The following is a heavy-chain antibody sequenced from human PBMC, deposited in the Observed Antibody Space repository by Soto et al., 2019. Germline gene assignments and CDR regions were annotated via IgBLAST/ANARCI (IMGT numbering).Heavy chain of an antibody. CDR2: IYYSGST. J-gene: IGHJ4*02. CDR1: GGSISSYY. CDR3: ASFLRGSFDY. V-gene: IGHV4-59*01. D-gene: IGHD3-16*01. Sequence: QVQLQESGPGLVKPSETLSLTCTVSGGSISSYYWSWMRQPPGKGLEWIGYIYYSGSTNYNPSLKSRVTISVDTSKNQFSLKLSSVTAADTAVYYCASFLRGSFDYWGQGTLVTVSS.